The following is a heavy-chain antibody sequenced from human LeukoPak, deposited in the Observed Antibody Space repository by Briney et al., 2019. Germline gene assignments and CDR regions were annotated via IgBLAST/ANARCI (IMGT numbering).Heavy chain of an antibody. J-gene: IGHJ3*02. V-gene: IGHV4-61*01. CDR3: ARDRTYDAFDI. Sequence: PSETLSLTCTVSGGSISSTSHYWSWIRQSPGKGLEWIGYIYYSGSTNYNPSLKSRVTISVDTSKNQFSLKLSSVTAADTAVYYCARDRTYDAFDIWGQGTMVTVSS. CDR2: IYYSGST. CDR1: GGSISSTSHY.